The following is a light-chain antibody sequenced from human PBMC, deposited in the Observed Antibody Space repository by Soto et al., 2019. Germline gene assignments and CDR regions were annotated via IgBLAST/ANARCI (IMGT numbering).Light chain of an antibody. J-gene: IGLJ1*01. CDR2: EVP. Sequence: QSALTQPASVSGSPGQSITISCTGTSSDIGSYDYVSWYQQHPGKAPNLIIYEVPDRPSGVSNRFSGSKSGNTASLTISGLQAEDEADYYCSSFTSTSTRLFGSGTKVTVL. V-gene: IGLV2-14*01. CDR1: SSDIGSYDY. CDR3: SSFTSTSTRL.